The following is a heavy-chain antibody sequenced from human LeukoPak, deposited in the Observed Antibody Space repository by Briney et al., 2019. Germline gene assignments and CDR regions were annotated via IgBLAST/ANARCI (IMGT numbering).Heavy chain of an antibody. D-gene: IGHD5-12*01. CDR3: AIGPPYCGYSD. CDR1: GFIFTTYA. J-gene: IGHJ4*02. Sequence: SGGSLRLSCAASGFIFTTYAMSWVRQPPGKGPEWVSSISGSGGRTFYADSLKGRFTIPRDNSKNTLYLQMNSLRPEDTAVYYCAIGPPYCGYSDWGQGTLVTVSS. CDR2: ISGSGGRT. V-gene: IGHV3-23*01.